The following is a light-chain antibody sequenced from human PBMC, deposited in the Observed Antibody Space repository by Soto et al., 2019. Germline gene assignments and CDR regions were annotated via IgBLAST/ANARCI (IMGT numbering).Light chain of an antibody. J-gene: IGKJ1*01. CDR2: KAS. CDR3: LQDINYPWT. V-gene: IGKV1-5*03. Sequence: GDRVTITCRASENIGVWLAWYQQKPGKAPKLLIYKASSLQSGVPSRFSGGGSGTEFTLTISSLQPDDFATYYCLQDINYPWTFGQGTKVDIK. CDR1: ENIGVW.